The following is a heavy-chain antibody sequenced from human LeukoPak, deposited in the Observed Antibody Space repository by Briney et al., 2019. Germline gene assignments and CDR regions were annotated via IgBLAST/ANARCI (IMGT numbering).Heavy chain of an antibody. CDR2: IKQVGSER. Sequence: GGSLRLSCAAPGYTFSSYWMTWVRPDPGKGLEWVSDIKQVGSERNYVDSVKGRFTISRDNAKNSLYLQMNTLRDEDTAVYYCATGAGCGYWGQGTLVTVSS. D-gene: IGHD6-19*01. CDR3: ATGAGCGY. V-gene: IGHV3-7*03. J-gene: IGHJ4*02. CDR1: GYTFSSYW.